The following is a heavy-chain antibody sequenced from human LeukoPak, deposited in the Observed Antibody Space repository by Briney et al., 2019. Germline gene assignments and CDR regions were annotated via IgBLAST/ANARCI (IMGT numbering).Heavy chain of an antibody. CDR2: IRNDRIT. J-gene: IGHJ4*02. Sequence: PGGSLRLSCVLSGLTFSDAWMSWVRQAPGKGLEWVGRIRNDRITDCAAPVQGRFSISRDNSKNTFYLQMNSLRTEDTGMYFCTWMATILTVDYWGQGTLVTVSS. CDR1: GLTFSDAW. CDR3: TWMATILTVDY. D-gene: IGHD5-12*01. V-gene: IGHV3-15*01.